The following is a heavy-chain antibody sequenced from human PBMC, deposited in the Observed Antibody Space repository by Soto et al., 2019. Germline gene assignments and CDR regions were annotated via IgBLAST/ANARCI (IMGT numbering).Heavy chain of an antibody. V-gene: IGHV4-39*01. CDR1: GGSISSSSYY. D-gene: IGHD2-2*01. CDR3: ARRPRVDMGYYYYYMYV. J-gene: IGHJ6*03. CDR2: IYYSGST. Sequence: QLELQESGPGLVKPSETLSLTCTVSGGSISSSSYYWGWIRQPPGKGLEWIGSIYYSGSTYYNPSLKSRVLISIDTSKNQWSLKRSSVTAADTAVYYCARRPRVDMGYYYYYMYVWGKGTTVTVSS.